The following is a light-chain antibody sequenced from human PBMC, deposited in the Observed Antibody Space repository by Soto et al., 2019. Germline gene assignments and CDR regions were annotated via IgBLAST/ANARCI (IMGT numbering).Light chain of an antibody. V-gene: IGKV1-39*01. CDR3: QQSYNLPWT. J-gene: IGKJ1*01. CDR1: QSMSLF. Sequence: IEVSLYQSSLSASVGDRITITCRASQSMSLFLNWYQQKPGKAPKLLIYSASTLQSGVPSRFSGSGSGPDFTLTIASLQPEDSATYYCQQSYNLPWTFGPGTKVDIK. CDR2: SAS.